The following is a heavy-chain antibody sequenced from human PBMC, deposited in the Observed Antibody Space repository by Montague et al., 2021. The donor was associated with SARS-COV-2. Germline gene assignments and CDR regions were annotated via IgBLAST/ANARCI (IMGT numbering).Heavy chain of an antibody. D-gene: IGHD5-18*01. CDR3: ASQEVDTAMDRNYYYYGMDA. Sequence: SETLSLTCTVSGGSISSYYWSWIRQPPGKGLEWIGYIYYSGSTNYNPSLKSRVTISVDTSKNQFSLKLSSVTAADTAVYYCASQEVDTAMDRNYYYYGMDAWGQGTPVTVSS. J-gene: IGHJ6*02. CDR1: GGSISSYY. V-gene: IGHV4-59*01. CDR2: IYYSGST.